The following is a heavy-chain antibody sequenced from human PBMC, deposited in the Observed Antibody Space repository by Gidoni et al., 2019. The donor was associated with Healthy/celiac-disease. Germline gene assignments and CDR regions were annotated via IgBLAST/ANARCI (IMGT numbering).Heavy chain of an antibody. CDR1: GFTFSSYD. J-gene: IGHJ4*02. Sequence: EVQLLESGGGLVQPGGSLRLSCAASGFTFSSYDMRWLRQAPGKGLEWVSAISGSGGSTYYADAVKGRLTISRDNSKNTRYLQMNSLRAEDTAVYYCAKPPRYCSGGSCGDYWGQGTLVTVSS. CDR3: AKPPRYCSGGSCGDY. V-gene: IGHV3-23*01. D-gene: IGHD2-15*01. CDR2: ISGSGGST.